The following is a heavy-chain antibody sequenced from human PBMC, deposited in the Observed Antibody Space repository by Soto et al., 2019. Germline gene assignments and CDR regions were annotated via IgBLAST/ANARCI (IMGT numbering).Heavy chain of an antibody. V-gene: IGHV4-34*01. CDR2: INHSGST. J-gene: IGHJ4*02. D-gene: IGHD3-22*01. CDR3: ARGRGYYYDSSGYYLH. CDR1: GGSFSGYY. Sequence: QVQLQQWGAGLLKPSETLSLTCAVCGGSFSGYYWSWIRQPPGKGLEWIGEINHSGSTNYNPSLKSRVTISVDTSKNQFSLKLSSVTAADTAVYYCARGRGYYYDSSGYYLHWGQGTLVTVSS.